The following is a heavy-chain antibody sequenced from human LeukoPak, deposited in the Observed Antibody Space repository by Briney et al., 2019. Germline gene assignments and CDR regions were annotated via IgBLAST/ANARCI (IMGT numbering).Heavy chain of an antibody. D-gene: IGHD3-10*01. J-gene: IGHJ5*02. Sequence: PGGSLRLSCAASGFTFSSYSMNWVRQAPGKGLEWVSSISSSSSYIYYADSVKGRFTISRDNAKNSLYLQMNSLRAEDTAVYYCARRVRGVSGDNWFDPWGQGTLVTVSS. V-gene: IGHV3-21*01. CDR1: GFTFSSYS. CDR2: ISSSSSYI. CDR3: ARRVRGVSGDNWFDP.